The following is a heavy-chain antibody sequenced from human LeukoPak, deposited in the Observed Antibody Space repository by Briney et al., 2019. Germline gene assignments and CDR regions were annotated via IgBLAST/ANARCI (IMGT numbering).Heavy chain of an antibody. V-gene: IGHV1-46*01. Sequence: ASVKVSCKASGYTFTGYYMHWVRQAPGQGLEWMGIISPSGGSTTYAQKFQGRVTMTRDTSTSTVYMELSSLRSEDTAVYYCASMVRGSYDMDVWGQGTTVTVPS. D-gene: IGHD3-10*01. CDR2: ISPSGGST. J-gene: IGHJ6*02. CDR3: ASMVRGSYDMDV. CDR1: GYTFTGYY.